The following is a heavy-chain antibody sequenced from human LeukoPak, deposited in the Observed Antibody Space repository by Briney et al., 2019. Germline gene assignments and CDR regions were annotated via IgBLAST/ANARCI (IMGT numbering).Heavy chain of an antibody. CDR2: ISYDGSNK. CDR1: GFTFSSYA. V-gene: IGHV3-30-3*01. D-gene: IGHD6-19*01. J-gene: IGHJ4*02. Sequence: PGGSLRLSCAASGFTFSSYAMHWVRQAPGKGLEWVAVISYDGSNKYYADSVKGRFTISRDNSKNTLYLQMNSLKTEDTAVYYCTTGPYSSGWYRLGRSYYFDYWGQGTLVTVSS. CDR3: TTGPYSSGWYRLGRSYYFDY.